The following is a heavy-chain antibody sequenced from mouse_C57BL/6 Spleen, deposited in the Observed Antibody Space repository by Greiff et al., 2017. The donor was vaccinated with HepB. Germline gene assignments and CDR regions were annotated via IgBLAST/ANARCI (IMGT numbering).Heavy chain of an antibody. Sequence: EVQRVESGGGLVQPGGSLKLSCAASGFTFSDYYMYWVRQTPEKRLEWVAYISNGGGSTYYPDTVKGRFTISRDNAKNTLYLQMSRLKSEDTAMYYCARPRGDYYYFDYWGQGTTLTVSS. J-gene: IGHJ2*01. V-gene: IGHV5-12*01. CDR1: GFTFSDYY. CDR3: ARPRGDYYYFDY. CDR2: ISNGGGST. D-gene: IGHD2-4*01.